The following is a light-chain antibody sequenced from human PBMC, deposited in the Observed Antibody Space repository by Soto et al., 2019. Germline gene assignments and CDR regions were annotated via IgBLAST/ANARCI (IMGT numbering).Light chain of an antibody. CDR1: SSDVGGYNF. J-gene: IGLJ2*01. Sequence: QSALTQPPSASGSPGQSVTISCTGTSSDVGGYNFVSWYQQHPGKAPKLMIYEVSKRPSWVPDRFSGSKSGNTASLTVSGHQAEDEADYYCSSYAGSNNFVVFGGGTKLTVL. V-gene: IGLV2-8*01. CDR2: EVS. CDR3: SSYAGSNNFVV.